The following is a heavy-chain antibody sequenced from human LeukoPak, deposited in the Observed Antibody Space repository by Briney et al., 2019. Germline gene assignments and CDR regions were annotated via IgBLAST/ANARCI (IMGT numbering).Heavy chain of an antibody. D-gene: IGHD3-10*01. J-gene: IGHJ4*02. CDR1: GFTFSSYS. Sequence: GGSLRLSCAASGFTFSSYSMNWVRQAPGKGLEWVSYISSSSTIYYADSVKGRFTISRDNAKNSLYLQMNSLRDEDTAVYYCARVPPTMVLYYFDYWGQGTLVTVSS. CDR2: ISSSSTI. CDR3: ARVPPTMVLYYFDY. V-gene: IGHV3-48*02.